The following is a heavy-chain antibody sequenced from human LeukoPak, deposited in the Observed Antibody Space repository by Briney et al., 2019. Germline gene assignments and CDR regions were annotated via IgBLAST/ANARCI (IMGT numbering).Heavy chain of an antibody. V-gene: IGHV1-2*02. CDR2: INPNSGGT. Sequence: ASVKVPCKASGYTFTGYYIHWVRQAPGQGLEWMGWINPNSGGTNYAQKFQGRVTMARDTSISTAYMELSRLRSDDTAVYYCARSLSALGELSQNWGQGTLVTVSS. D-gene: IGHD3-16*02. CDR1: GYTFTGYY. J-gene: IGHJ4*02. CDR3: ARSLSALGELSQN.